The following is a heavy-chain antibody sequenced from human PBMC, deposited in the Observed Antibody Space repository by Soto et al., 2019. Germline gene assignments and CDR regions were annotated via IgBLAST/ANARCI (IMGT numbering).Heavy chain of an antibody. V-gene: IGHV1-58*01. CDR2: IVVGSGNT. CDR3: AAGRWVAARPWLLEIDY. D-gene: IGHD6-6*01. Sequence: QMQLVQSGPEVKKPGTSVKVSCKASGFTVTSSAVQWVRQARGQRLEWIGWIVVGSGNTNYAQKFQERVTITRDMSTSTAYMELSSLRSEDTAVYYCAAGRWVAARPWLLEIDYWGQGTLVTVSS. J-gene: IGHJ4*02. CDR1: GFTVTSSA.